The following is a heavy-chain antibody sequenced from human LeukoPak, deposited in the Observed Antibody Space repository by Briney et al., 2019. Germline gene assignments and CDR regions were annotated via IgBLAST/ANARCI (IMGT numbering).Heavy chain of an antibody. Sequence: PGRSLRLSCAASGFTFSSYGMHWVRQAPGKGLEWVAVISYDGSNKYYADSVKGRFTISRDNSKNTLYLQMNSLRAEDTAVCYCAKDLEMATITDWFDPWGQGTLVTVSS. V-gene: IGHV3-30*18. CDR2: ISYDGSNK. D-gene: IGHD5-24*01. J-gene: IGHJ5*02. CDR1: GFTFSSYG. CDR3: AKDLEMATITDWFDP.